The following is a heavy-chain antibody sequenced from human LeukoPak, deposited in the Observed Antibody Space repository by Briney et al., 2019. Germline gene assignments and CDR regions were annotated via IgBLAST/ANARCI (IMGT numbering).Heavy chain of an antibody. D-gene: IGHD5-18*01. Sequence: SETLSLTCAGYGGSFSGYYWSWIRQPPGKGLEWIGEINHSGSTNYNPSLKSRVTISVDTSKNQFSPKLSSVTAADTAVYYCARGNGYSYGYRRKNFDYWGQGTLVTVSS. CDR2: INHSGST. J-gene: IGHJ4*02. CDR3: ARGNGYSYGYRRKNFDY. CDR1: GGSFSGYY. V-gene: IGHV4-34*01.